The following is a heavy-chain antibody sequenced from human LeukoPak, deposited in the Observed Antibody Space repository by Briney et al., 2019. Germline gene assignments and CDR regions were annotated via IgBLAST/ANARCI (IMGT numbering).Heavy chain of an antibody. J-gene: IGHJ4*02. CDR1: GYTFTDYN. CDR2: INPKSGGT. CDR3: ARSSSGWPLYFDC. V-gene: IGHV1-2*02. Sequence: ASVKVSCKASGYTFTDYNLHWVRQAPGEGAEWMGWINPKSGGTKFAQKHQGGVTMTADTSIDTAYLELSKLKSDDTAIYYCARSSSGWPLYFDCWGQGTLVTVSS. D-gene: IGHD6-19*01.